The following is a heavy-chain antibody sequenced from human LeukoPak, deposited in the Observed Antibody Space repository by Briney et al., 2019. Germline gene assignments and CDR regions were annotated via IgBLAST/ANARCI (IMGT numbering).Heavy chain of an antibody. J-gene: IGHJ4*02. D-gene: IGHD4-17*01. CDR1: GGSISSSSYY. CDR2: IYYSGST. CDR3: ARGPSDYGDYGIDY. V-gene: IGHV4-39*07. Sequence: PSETLSLTCTVSGGSISSSSYYWGWIRQPPGKGLEWIGSIYYSGSTYYNPSLKSRVTISVDTPKNQFSLKLSSVTAADTAVYYCARGPSDYGDYGIDYWGQGTLVTVSS.